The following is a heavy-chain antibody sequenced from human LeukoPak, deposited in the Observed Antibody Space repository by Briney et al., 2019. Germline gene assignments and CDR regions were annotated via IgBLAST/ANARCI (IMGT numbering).Heavy chain of an antibody. CDR2: IIPIFGTA. D-gene: IGHD3-10*01. CDR3: AIGESIRYYFDY. Sequence: SVKVSCKASGGTFSSYAISWVRQAPGQGLEWMGGIIPIFGTANYAQKFQGRVTITTDESTSTAYMELSSLRSEDTAVYYCAIGESIRYYFDYWGQGTLITVSS. J-gene: IGHJ4*02. CDR1: GGTFSSYA. V-gene: IGHV1-69*05.